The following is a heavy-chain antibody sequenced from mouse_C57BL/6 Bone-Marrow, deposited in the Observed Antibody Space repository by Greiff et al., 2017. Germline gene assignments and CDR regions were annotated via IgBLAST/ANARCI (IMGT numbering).Heavy chain of an antibody. CDR3: TRGEVYSY. CDR1: GYTFTDYE. J-gene: IGHJ3*01. CDR2: IDPETGGT. Sequence: VQLQQSGAELVRPGASVTLSCKASGYTFTDYEMHWVKQTPVHGLEWIGAIDPETGGTAYNQKFKGKAILTADKSSSTAYMELRSLTSEDSAVYYCTRGEVYSYWGQGTLVTVSA. D-gene: IGHD2-12*01. V-gene: IGHV1-15*01.